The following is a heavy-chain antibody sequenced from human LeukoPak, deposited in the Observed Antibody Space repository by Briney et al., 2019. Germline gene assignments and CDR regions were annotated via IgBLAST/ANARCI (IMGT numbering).Heavy chain of an antibody. CDR3: ARDPRPSYYYDSGGYFE. Sequence: GGSLRLSCAASGFTFSGYDMHWVRQAPGKGLEWVAVISYDESNKYYADSVKGRFTVSRDNSKNTLYLQMNSLRAEDTAVYYCARDPRPSYYYDSGGYFEWGQGTLVTVSS. D-gene: IGHD3-22*01. CDR1: GFTFSGYD. CDR2: ISYDESNK. J-gene: IGHJ4*02. V-gene: IGHV3-30*19.